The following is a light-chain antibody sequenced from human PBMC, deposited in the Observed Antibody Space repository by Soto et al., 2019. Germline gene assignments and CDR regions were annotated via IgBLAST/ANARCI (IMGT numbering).Light chain of an antibody. CDR1: QSVSSSY. V-gene: IGKV3-20*01. J-gene: IGKJ2*01. CDR2: GAS. Sequence: EIGLTQSPGTLSLSPGERATLSCRANQSVSSSYLAWYQQKPGQAPRLLIYGASSRATGIPDRFSGSGSGTDFTLTISRLEPEDFAVYYCQQYGSSPPYTFGQGTKLEIK. CDR3: QQYGSSPPYT.